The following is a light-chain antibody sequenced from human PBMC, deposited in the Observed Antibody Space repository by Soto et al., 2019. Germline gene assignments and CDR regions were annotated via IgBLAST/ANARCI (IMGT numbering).Light chain of an antibody. Sequence: SYDPTQPPSVSVAPGQTGRITCGGDNIGAKSVHWYQQRPGQAPVLVVYDDSDRPSGSPERFSGSNSGNTATLRISRVEAGDEADYYWQVSDDSGDHDYVFGTGTKVTVL. CDR2: DDS. J-gene: IGLJ1*01. CDR1: NIGAKS. V-gene: IGLV3-21*02. CDR3: QVSDDSGDHDYV.